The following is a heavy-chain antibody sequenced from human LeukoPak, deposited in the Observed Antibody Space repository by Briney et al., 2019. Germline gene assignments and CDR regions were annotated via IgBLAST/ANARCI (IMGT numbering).Heavy chain of an antibody. D-gene: IGHD4-23*01. CDR2: MNPNSGNR. V-gene: IGHV1-8*03. CDR1: GYTFSSYD. Sequence: ASVKVSCKASGYTFSSYDINWVRQATGQGLEWMGWMNPNSGNRGYAQKFQGRVTITRNISISTAYMELSSLRSEDTAVYYCARRLGLRWDLQAFDIWGQGTIVTVSS. J-gene: IGHJ3*02. CDR3: ARRLGLRWDLQAFDI.